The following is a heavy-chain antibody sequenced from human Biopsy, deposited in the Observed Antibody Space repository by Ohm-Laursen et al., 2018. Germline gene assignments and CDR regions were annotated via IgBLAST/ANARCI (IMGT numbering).Heavy chain of an antibody. J-gene: IGHJ4*02. CDR1: GDSVTKYY. V-gene: IGHV4-59*04. CDR2: IRNT. Sequence: GTLSLTCTVSGDSVTKYYWSWIRQPPGKGLEWIGTIRNTYFRTSLKSRVTMSVDTSKNQFSLKLSSVTAADTGVYYCAQTRNDYGGFYFDYWGRGTLVTVSS. CDR3: AQTRNDYGGFYFDY. D-gene: IGHD4/OR15-4a*01.